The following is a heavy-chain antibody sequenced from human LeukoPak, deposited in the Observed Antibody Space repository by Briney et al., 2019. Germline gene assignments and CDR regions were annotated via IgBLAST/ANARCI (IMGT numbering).Heavy chain of an antibody. D-gene: IGHD3-22*01. CDR3: ARNRFYDSSAGDAFDI. CDR1: GFTFSSYS. CDR2: ISSSSSYI. V-gene: IGHV3-21*01. J-gene: IGHJ3*02. Sequence: PGGSLRLYCAASGFTFSSYSMNWVRQAPGKGLEWVSSISSSSSYIYYADSVKGRFTISRDNAKNSLYLQMNSLRAEDTAVYYCARNRFYDSSAGDAFDIWGQGTMVTVSS.